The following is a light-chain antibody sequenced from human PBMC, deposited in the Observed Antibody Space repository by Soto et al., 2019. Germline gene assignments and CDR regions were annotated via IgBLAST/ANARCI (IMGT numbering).Light chain of an antibody. V-gene: IGKV1-39*01. CDR2: AAS. J-gene: IGKJ1*01. CDR1: QSINRW. Sequence: DIQMTQSPSTLSASIGDRVTITCRASQSINRWLAWYQQKPGKAPKLLIYAASSLQSGVPSRFSGSGSGTEFTLNISSLQREDSATYYCQQSSSTPWTFGQGTKVDIK. CDR3: QQSSSTPWT.